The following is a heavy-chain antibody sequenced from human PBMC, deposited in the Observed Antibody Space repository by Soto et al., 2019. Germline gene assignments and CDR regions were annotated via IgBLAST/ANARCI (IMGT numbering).Heavy chain of an antibody. D-gene: IGHD3-10*01. J-gene: IGHJ6*02. V-gene: IGHV1-69*13. CDR3: ARSGSGSPDYYYYYYGMDV. CDR1: GGTFSSYA. CDR2: IIPIFGTA. Sequence: ASVKVSCKASGGTFSSYAISWVRQAPGQGLEWMGGIIPIFGTANYAQKFQGRVTITADESTSTAYMELSSLRSEDTAVYYCARSGSGSPDYYYYYYGMDVWGQGTTVTVSS.